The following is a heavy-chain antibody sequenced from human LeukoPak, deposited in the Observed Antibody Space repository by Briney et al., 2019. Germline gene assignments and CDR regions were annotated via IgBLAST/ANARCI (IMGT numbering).Heavy chain of an antibody. Sequence: GGSLRLSCAASGFTFSSYWMHWVRQAPGKGLVWVSRINPDGSSTTYADSVRGRFTISRDNAKNTVYLQMNSLRAEDTAVYYCARAKYFYDSSGYYWSGAFDIWGQGTMVTVSS. V-gene: IGHV3-74*01. CDR2: INPDGSST. CDR3: ARAKYFYDSSGYYWSGAFDI. J-gene: IGHJ3*02. D-gene: IGHD3-22*01. CDR1: GFTFSSYW.